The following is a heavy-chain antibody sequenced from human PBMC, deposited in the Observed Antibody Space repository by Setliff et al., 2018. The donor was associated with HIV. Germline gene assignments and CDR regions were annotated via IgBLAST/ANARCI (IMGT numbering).Heavy chain of an antibody. V-gene: IGHV4-59*01. Sequence: PSETLSLTCTVSGGSISSYYWSWIRQPPGKGLEWIGYIYYSGSTNYNPSLKSRVTISVDTSKNQFSLKLNSVTAADTAVYYCARHSITLVVGVPERDDAFDIWGQGTMVTVSS. CDR3: ARHSITLVVGVPERDDAFDI. D-gene: IGHD3-22*01. J-gene: IGHJ3*02. CDR2: IYYSGST. CDR1: GGSISSYY.